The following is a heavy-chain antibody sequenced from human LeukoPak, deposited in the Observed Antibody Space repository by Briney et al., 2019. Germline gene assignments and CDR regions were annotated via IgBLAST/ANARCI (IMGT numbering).Heavy chain of an antibody. V-gene: IGHV1-2*02. CDR2: INPNSGGT. CDR1: GYTFTGYY. J-gene: IGHJ4*02. D-gene: IGHD3-3*01. CDR3: ARKIDFWSGYSY. Sequence: APVKVSCKASGYTFTGYYIHWVRQAPGQGLEWMGWINPNSGGTNSAQKFQGRVTMTRDTSISAAYMELSRLKSDDTAVYYCARKIDFWSGYSYWGQGTLVTVSS.